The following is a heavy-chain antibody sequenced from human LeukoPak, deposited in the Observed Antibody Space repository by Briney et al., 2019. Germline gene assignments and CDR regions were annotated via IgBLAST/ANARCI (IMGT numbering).Heavy chain of an antibody. Sequence: SETLSLTCTVSGGSISSGGYSWSWIRQPPGKGLEWIGYIYHSGSTYYNPSLKSRVTISVDRSKNQFSLKLSSVTAADTAVYYCARETTYYGSHAFDIWGQGTMVTVSS. CDR1: GGSISSGGYS. D-gene: IGHD3-10*01. V-gene: IGHV4-30-2*01. CDR2: IYHSGST. J-gene: IGHJ3*02. CDR3: ARETTYYGSHAFDI.